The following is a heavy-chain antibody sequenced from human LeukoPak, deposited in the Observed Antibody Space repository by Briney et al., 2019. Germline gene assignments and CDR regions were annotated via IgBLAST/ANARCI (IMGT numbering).Heavy chain of an antibody. D-gene: IGHD2-15*01. CDR2: IKQDGSEK. J-gene: IGHJ3*02. Sequence: QPGGSLRLSCAASGFTFSNYWMSWVRQAPGKGLEWVANIKQDGSEKYYVDSVKGRFTISRDNAKNSLYLQMNSLRVEDTAVYYCARAHQGWTPPGAFDIWGQGTMVTVSS. CDR1: GFTFSNYW. V-gene: IGHV3-7*01. CDR3: ARAHQGWTPPGAFDI.